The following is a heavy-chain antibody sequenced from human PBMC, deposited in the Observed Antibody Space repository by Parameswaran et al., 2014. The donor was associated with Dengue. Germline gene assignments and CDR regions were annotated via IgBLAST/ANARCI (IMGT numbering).Heavy chain of an antibody. V-gene: IGHV3-66*01. D-gene: IGHD3-10*01. J-gene: IGHJ6*02. CDR2: IYSGGST. Sequence: WIRQPPGKGLEWVSIIYSGGSTYYADSVKGRFTISRDNPKNTVYLQVNSLRAEDTAVYYCARDSVGSGSYYSNYYGMDVWGQGTTVTVSS. CDR3: ARDSVGSGSYYSNYYGMDV.